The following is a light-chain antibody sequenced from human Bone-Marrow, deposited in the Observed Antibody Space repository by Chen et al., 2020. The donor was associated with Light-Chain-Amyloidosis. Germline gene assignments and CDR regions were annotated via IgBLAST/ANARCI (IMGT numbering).Light chain of an antibody. V-gene: IGKV3-20*01. CDR3: EQYGTSPLT. J-gene: IGKJ4*01. CDR1: QTISSNY. Sequence: EIVLTQSPGTLSLSPGEGANLPCRASQTISSNYLTWYQQTFGQAPRLLMYGSSSRATGIPGRFTGSGSGTDFTLTINRLEPEDFAMYYCEQYGTSPLTFGGGTKVEIK. CDR2: GSS.